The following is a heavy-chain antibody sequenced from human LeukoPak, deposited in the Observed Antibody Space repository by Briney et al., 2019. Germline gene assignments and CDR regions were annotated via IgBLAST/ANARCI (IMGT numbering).Heavy chain of an antibody. CDR3: ARGGELLSQDWFDP. CDR1: GGSISSYY. Sequence: SESLSLTCTVSGGSISSYYWSWIRQPPGKGLGWIGHIYYSGSTNYNPSLKSRVTISVDTSKNQFSLKLSSVTAADTAVYYCARGGELLSQDWFDPWGQGTLVTVSS. V-gene: IGHV4-59*08. CDR2: IYYSGST. J-gene: IGHJ5*02. D-gene: IGHD1-26*01.